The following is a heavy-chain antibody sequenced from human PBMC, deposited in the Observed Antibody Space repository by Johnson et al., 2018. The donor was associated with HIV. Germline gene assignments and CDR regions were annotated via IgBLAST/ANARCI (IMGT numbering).Heavy chain of an antibody. CDR1: GFTFSSYA. V-gene: IGHV3-30*04. Sequence: QVQLVESGGGVVQPGRSLRLSCAASGFTFSSYAMHWVRQAPGKGLEWVAVISYDGSSKFYPTSLKGRFSISRDNSKNTVYLQMNSLRAEDTALYYCAKALSIAATPYAFDMWGRGTMVTVSS. D-gene: IGHD6-25*01. J-gene: IGHJ3*02. CDR2: ISYDGSSK. CDR3: AKALSIAATPYAFDM.